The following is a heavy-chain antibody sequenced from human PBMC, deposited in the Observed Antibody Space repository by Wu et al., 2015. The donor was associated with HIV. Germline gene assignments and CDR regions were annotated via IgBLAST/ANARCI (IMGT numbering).Heavy chain of an antibody. D-gene: IGHD3-10*01. CDR2: INPNSGGSGGT. Sequence: QVQLVQSGAEVKKPGASVKVSCKASGYTFTGYYMHWVRQAPGQGLEWMGWINPNSGGSGGTNYAQKFQGRVTMTRDTSISTAYMELSRLRSADTAVYYCVRADYFGFGVFSFRTLDSVGPGTLVTVSS. CDR3: VRADYFGFGVFSFRTLDS. J-gene: IGHJ4*02. CDR1: GYTFTGYY. V-gene: IGHV1-2*02.